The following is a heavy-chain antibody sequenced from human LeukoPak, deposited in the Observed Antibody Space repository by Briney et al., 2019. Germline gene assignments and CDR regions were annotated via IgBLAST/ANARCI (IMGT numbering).Heavy chain of an antibody. D-gene: IGHD3-3*01. Sequence: GASVKVSCKASGYTFTVYYIHWVRQAPGQGPEWMGWINPNSGGTDYAPNFQGRVTMTTDTSVTTAYMELSGLRSDDTAVYYCARVTRDDFWSGYSLLFDYWGQGALVTVS. CDR1: GYTFTVYY. V-gene: IGHV1-2*02. CDR3: ARVTRDDFWSGYSLLFDY. J-gene: IGHJ4*02. CDR2: INPNSGGT.